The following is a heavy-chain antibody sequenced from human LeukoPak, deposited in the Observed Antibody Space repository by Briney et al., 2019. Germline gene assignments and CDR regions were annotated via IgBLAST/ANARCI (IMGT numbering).Heavy chain of an antibody. CDR1: GYTFTSYG. Sequence: GASVKVSCKASGYTFTSYGISWVRQAPGQGLEWMGGIIPIFGTANYAQKFQGRVTITADESTSTAYMELSSLRSEDTAVYYCARGNYYGSGSSLNYYMDVWGKGTTVTISS. CDR2: IIPIFGTA. J-gene: IGHJ6*03. D-gene: IGHD3-10*01. V-gene: IGHV1-69*13. CDR3: ARGNYYGSGSSLNYYMDV.